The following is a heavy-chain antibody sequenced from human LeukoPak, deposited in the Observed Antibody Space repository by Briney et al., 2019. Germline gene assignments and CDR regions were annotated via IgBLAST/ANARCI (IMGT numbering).Heavy chain of an antibody. Sequence: SQTPSLTCAISGDSVSSNSAAWNWIRQSPSRGLEWLGRTYYRSKWYNDYAVSVKSRISINPDTSKNQFSLQLSSVTAADTAVYYCARDHIRPYYDILTGLDAFDIWGQGTMVTVSS. J-gene: IGHJ3*02. CDR2: TYYRSKWYN. V-gene: IGHV6-1*01. CDR1: GDSVSSNSAA. D-gene: IGHD3-9*01. CDR3: ARDHIRPYYDILTGLDAFDI.